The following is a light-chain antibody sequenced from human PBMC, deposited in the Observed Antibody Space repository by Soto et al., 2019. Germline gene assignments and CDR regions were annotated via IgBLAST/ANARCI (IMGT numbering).Light chain of an antibody. CDR1: QSVISN. J-gene: IGKJ2*01. CDR3: QQYGSSPYT. CDR2: GAS. Sequence: EMVMTQSPVTLSVSPGESATLSCRASQSVISNLAWYQQKPGQAPRLLIYGASTRATGIPDRFSGSGSGTDFTLTISRLEPEDFAVYFCQQYGSSPYTFGQGTKLEI. V-gene: IGKV3-20*01.